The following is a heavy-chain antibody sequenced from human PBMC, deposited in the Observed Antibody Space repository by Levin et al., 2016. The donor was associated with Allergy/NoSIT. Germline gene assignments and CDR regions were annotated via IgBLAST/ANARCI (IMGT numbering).Heavy chain of an antibody. CDR2: ISSSSSYI. CDR3: ARADCSGGSCYRKTTNYYYYGMDV. D-gene: IGHD2-15*01. Sequence: WIRQPPGKGLEWVSSISSSSSYIYYADSVKGRFTISRDNAKNSLYLQMNSLRAEDTAVYYCARADCSGGSCYRKTTNYYYYGMDVWGQGTTVTVSS. V-gene: IGHV3-21*01. J-gene: IGHJ6*02.